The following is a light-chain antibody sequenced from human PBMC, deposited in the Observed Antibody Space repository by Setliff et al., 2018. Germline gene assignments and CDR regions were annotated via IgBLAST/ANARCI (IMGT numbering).Light chain of an antibody. CDR2: EVS. J-gene: IGLJ3*02. V-gene: IGLV2-14*01. CDR1: SSDVGGYNF. CDR3: SSYTTSSAWV. Sequence: VLAQPASMSGSPGQSITISCTGTSSDVGGYNFVSWYQQHPGKAPKVMIYEVSNRPSGVSNRFSGSKSGNTASLTISGLQAEDEADYYCSSYTTSSAWVFGGGTK.